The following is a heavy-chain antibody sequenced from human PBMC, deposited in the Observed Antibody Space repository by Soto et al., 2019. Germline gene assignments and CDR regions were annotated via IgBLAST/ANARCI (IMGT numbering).Heavy chain of an antibody. CDR1: GFTFDDYA. CDR3: AKGGTYDFWSGYDYFDY. V-gene: IGHV3-9*01. J-gene: IGHJ4*02. CDR2: ISWNSGSI. D-gene: IGHD3-3*01. Sequence: EVQLVESGGGLVQPGRSLRLSCAASGFTFDDYAMHWVRQAPGKGLVWVSGISWNSGSIGYADSVKGRFTISRDNAKNSLDLQMNSLRAEDTALYYCAKGGTYDFWSGYDYFDYCGQGTLVTVSS.